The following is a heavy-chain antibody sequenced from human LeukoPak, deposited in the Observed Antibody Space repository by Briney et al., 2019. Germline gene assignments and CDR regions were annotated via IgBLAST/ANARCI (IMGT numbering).Heavy chain of an antibody. J-gene: IGHJ4*02. CDR2: IKQDGSEK. CDR3: ARDAKYDFWSGYLPAT. V-gene: IGHV3-7*01. CDR1: GFDFSSYW. D-gene: IGHD3/OR15-3a*01. Sequence: GGSLRLSCAASGFDFSSYWMTWVRQAPGKGLEWVANIKQDGSEKYYVASEKGRFAISRDNRKKSLSLQMNSRRDEDTAVYYCARDAKYDFWSGYLPATWGQGTLVTVSS.